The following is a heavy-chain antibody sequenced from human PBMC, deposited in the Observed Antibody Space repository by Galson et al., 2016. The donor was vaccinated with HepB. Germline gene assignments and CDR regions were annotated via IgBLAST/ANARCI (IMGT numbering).Heavy chain of an antibody. D-gene: IGHD3-16*01. CDR1: GGSVDTGDYY. CDR2: IYYSEST. CDR3: WRDAVSGSGYFVALLGYGLDV. Sequence: TLSLTCTVSGGSVDTGDYYWTWIRQQPGKGPEWLGYIYYSESTYYNPSLKSRLVISLDTSKNQFSLSLSSVTAADTAVYYWWRDAVSGSGYFVALLGYGLDVWGKGTTVTVSS. J-gene: IGHJ6*04. V-gene: IGHV4-31*03.